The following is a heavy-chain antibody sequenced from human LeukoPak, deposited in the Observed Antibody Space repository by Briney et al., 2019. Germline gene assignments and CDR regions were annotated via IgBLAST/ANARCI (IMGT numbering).Heavy chain of an antibody. Sequence: GGSLRLSCAASGFTFSSYEMNWVRQAPGKGLEWVSYISSSGSTIYYADSVKGRFTISRDNAKNSLYLQMNSLRADDTAVYYCARERNYDIFTGYFDYWGQGTLVTVSS. CDR2: ISSSGSTI. CDR3: ARERNYDIFTGYFDY. CDR1: GFTFSSYE. J-gene: IGHJ4*02. V-gene: IGHV3-48*03. D-gene: IGHD3-9*01.